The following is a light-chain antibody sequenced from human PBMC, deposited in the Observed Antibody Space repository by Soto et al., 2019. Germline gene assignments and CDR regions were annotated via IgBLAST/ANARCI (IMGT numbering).Light chain of an antibody. V-gene: IGLV4-69*01. CDR2: LNNDGSH. Sequence: QSVLTQSPSASASLGASVKLTCTLSSGHSSYAIAWHQKQPGKGPRYLMDLNNDGSHTKGDGIPDRFSGSSSGADRYLIISSLQSEDEADYYCETWDSTTRIFGGGTKLTVL. CDR3: ETWDSTTRI. CDR1: SGHSSYA. J-gene: IGLJ2*01.